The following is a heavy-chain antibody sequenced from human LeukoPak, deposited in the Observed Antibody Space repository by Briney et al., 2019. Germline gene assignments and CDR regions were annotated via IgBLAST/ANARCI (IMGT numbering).Heavy chain of an antibody. V-gene: IGHV3-15*07. D-gene: IGHD2-21*02. J-gene: IGHJ4*02. CDR3: TTDRDALRY. CDR2: IKSNSEGGTA. Sequence: SGGSLRLSCAASGFTFTNAWMNLVRQAPGKGLEWVGRIKSNSEGGTADYAAPVEGRFTISRHNSESTMYLQMNSLKTEDTAVYYCTTDRDALRYWGQGTPVTVSS. CDR1: GFTFTNAW.